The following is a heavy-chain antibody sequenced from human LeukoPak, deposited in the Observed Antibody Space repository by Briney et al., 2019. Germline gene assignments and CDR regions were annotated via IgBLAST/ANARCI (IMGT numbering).Heavy chain of an antibody. CDR3: ARYYGLGSYYYYYMDV. Sequence: SETLSLTCTVSGGSISSHYWSWIRQPPGKGLEWIGYIYYSGSTNYNPSLKSRVTISVDTSKNQFSLKLSSVTAADTAVYYCARYYGLGSYYYYYMDVWGKGTTVTVSS. CDR2: IYYSGST. J-gene: IGHJ6*03. V-gene: IGHV4-59*11. CDR1: GGSISSHY. D-gene: IGHD3-10*01.